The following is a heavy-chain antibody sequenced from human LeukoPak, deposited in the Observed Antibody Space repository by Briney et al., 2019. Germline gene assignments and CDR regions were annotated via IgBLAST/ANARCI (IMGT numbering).Heavy chain of an antibody. D-gene: IGHD3-3*01. CDR1: GYSFTSYW. V-gene: IGHV5-51*01. CDR2: IYPGDSDT. CDR3: AVRALSDFWSGFGAFNM. J-gene: IGHJ3*02. Sequence: GESLKISCKGSGYSFTSYWIGWVRQMPGKGLEWMGIIYPGDSDTRYSPSFQGQVTISADKSISTAYLQWSSLKASDTAMYYCAVRALSDFWSGFGAFNMWGQGTMVTVSS.